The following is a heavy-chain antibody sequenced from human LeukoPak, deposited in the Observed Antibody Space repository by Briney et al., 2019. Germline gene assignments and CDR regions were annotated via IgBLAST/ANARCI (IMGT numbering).Heavy chain of an antibody. J-gene: IGHJ4*02. CDR1: GFTFSSYA. V-gene: IGHV3-21*01. CDR3: ARGVGQTDY. Sequence: PGRSLRLSCAASGFTFSSYAMSWVRQAPGKGLEWVSSISSSSSYIYYADSVKGRFTISRDNAKNSLYLQMNSLRAEDTAVYYCARGVGQTDYWGQGTLATVSS. D-gene: IGHD2-15*01. CDR2: ISSSSSYI.